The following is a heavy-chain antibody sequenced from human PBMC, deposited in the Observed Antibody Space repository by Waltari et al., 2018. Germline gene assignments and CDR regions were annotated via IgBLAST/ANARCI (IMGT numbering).Heavy chain of an antibody. Sequence: QVQLVQSGAEVKKPGASVKVSCKASGYTFTGYYMPWVRQAPGQGLEWMGRINPNSGGTNYAQKFQGRVTMTRDTSISTAYMELSRLRSDDTAVYYCASTNYYDSSGYYSLPDYWGQGTLVTVSS. D-gene: IGHD3-22*01. CDR2: INPNSGGT. CDR3: ASTNYYDSSGYYSLPDY. CDR1: GYTFTGYY. V-gene: IGHV1-2*06. J-gene: IGHJ4*02.